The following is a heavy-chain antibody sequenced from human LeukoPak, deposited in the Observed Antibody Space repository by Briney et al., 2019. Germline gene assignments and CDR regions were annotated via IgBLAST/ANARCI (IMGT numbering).Heavy chain of an antibody. V-gene: IGHV4-59*01. CDR2: IYYSGST. CDR1: GGSISSYY. D-gene: IGHD3-9*01. CDR3: ARDHTYYDILTGYSFGAFDI. J-gene: IGHJ3*02. Sequence: PSETLSLTCTVSGGSISSYYWSWIRHPPGKGLEWIGYIYYSGSTNYHPSLKSRVTISVDTSKNQFTLKLSSVTAADTAVYYCARDHTYYDILTGYSFGAFDIWGQGTMVTVSS.